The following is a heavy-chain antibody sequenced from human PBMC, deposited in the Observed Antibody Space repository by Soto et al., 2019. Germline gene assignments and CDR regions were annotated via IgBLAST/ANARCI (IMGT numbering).Heavy chain of an antibody. CDR2: IGSSSVK. CDR1: GFDFSSYG. CDR3: EREEWELLGY. D-gene: IGHD1-26*01. Sequence: EVQLVESGGGLVQPGGSLRLSCAASGFDFSSYGMTWVRQAPGKGLEWVSYIGSSSVKYYADSVKGRVTISRDNAEKSLYLQMNSLRDEDTAVYYCEREEWELLGYWGQGTLVTVSS. J-gene: IGHJ4*02. V-gene: IGHV3-48*02.